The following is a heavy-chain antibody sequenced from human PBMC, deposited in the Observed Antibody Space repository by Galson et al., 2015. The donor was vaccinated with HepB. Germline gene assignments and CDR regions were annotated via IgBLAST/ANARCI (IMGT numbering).Heavy chain of an antibody. D-gene: IGHD2-8*01. J-gene: IGHJ2*01. CDR2: ISYDGSNK. Sequence: SLRLSCAASGFTFSSYAMHWVRQAPGKGLEWVAVISYDGSNKYYADSVKGRFTISRDNSKNTLYLQMNSLRAEDTAVYYCARESTGCSFDLWGRGTLVTVSS. CDR1: GFTFSSYA. V-gene: IGHV3-30*04. CDR3: ARESTGCSFDL.